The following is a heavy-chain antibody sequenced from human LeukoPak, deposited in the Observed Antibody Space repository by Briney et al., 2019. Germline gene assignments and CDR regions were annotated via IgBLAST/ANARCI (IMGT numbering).Heavy chain of an antibody. CDR1: GSTFSSYE. CDR3: ARDWAHYYDSSGYYPGLNDAFDI. Sequence: GGSLRLSCAASGSTFSSYEMNWVRQAPGKGLEWVSYISSSGSTIYYADSVKGRFTISRDNAKNSLYLQMNSLRAEDTAVYYCARDWAHYYDSSGYYPGLNDAFDIWGQGTMVTVSS. V-gene: IGHV3-48*03. D-gene: IGHD3-22*01. J-gene: IGHJ3*02. CDR2: ISSSGSTI.